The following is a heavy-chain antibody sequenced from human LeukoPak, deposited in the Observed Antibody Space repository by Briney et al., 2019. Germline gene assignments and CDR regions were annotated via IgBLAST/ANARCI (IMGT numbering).Heavy chain of an antibody. CDR3: AKDVYSYHHYYYGMDV. V-gene: IGHV3-30*18. J-gene: IGHJ6*02. D-gene: IGHD5-18*01. CDR2: ISYDGSNK. CDR1: GFTFSNYG. Sequence: GRSLRLSCAASGFTFSNYGMHWVRQAPGKGLEWVAVISYDGSNKYYADSVKGRFTISRDNSKNTLYLQMNSLRAEDTAVYYCAKDVYSYHHYYYGMDVWGQGTTVTVSS.